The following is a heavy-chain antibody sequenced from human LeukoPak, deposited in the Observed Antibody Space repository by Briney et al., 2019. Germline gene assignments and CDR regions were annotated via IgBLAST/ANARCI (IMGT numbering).Heavy chain of an antibody. CDR2: ISSVDST. J-gene: IGHJ4*02. V-gene: IGHV3-53*01. CDR1: GFTVSSNY. CDR3: AKVWSDSNGWFHFDC. D-gene: IGHD5-18*01. Sequence: GGSLRLSCAASGFTVSSNYMSWVRQAPGKGLEGVSLISSVDSTNYADSVRGRFTISRDNFKNTLYLQMNSLTVEDTDIYYCAKVWSDSNGWFHFDCWGQGTLVTVSS.